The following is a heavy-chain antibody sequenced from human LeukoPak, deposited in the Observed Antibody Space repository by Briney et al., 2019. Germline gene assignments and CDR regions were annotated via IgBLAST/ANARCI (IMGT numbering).Heavy chain of an antibody. CDR1: GYTFTNYV. CDR3: AREHIFERSRVDY. D-gene: IGHD2-21*01. J-gene: IGHJ4*02. Sequence: GASVKVSCKASGYTFTNYVINWVRQAPGQGLEWVGRISAYNGNTNYTQKFQGRLTITTDTSTSTAYMELRSLRSDDTAVYFCAREHIFERSRVDYWGQGTLVTVSS. V-gene: IGHV1-18*04. CDR2: ISAYNGNT.